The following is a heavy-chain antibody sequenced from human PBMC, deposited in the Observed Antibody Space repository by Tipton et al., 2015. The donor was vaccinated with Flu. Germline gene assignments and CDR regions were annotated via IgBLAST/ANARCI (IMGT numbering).Heavy chain of an antibody. V-gene: IGHV1-8*01. CDR2: MNPNSGNT. D-gene: IGHD3-10*01. CDR3: ARVWRGTPGVGSGSYSEAFDY. J-gene: IGHJ4*02. CDR1: GYTFTSYD. Sequence: QVQLVQSGAEVKKPGASVKVSCKASGYTFTSYDINWVRQATGQGLEWMGWMNPNSGNTGYAQKFQGRVTMTRNTSISTAYMELSSLRSEDTAVYYCARVWRGTPGVGSGSYSEAFDYWGQGTLVTVSS.